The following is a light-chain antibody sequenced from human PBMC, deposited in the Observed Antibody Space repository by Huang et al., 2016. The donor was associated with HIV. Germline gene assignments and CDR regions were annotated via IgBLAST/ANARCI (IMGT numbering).Light chain of an antibody. CDR2: AAS. CDR3: QQYYTTPLT. CDR1: QDIRNS. J-gene: IGKJ4*01. V-gene: IGKV1-NL1*01. Sequence: DIQMTQSPSSLSASVGARVTLTCRASQDIRNSLAWYQQKPGEAPNLLVYAASRLDSGVPSRFSAYGSATDYSLTISSLQPEDFATYYCQQYYTTPLTFGGGTKVEIK.